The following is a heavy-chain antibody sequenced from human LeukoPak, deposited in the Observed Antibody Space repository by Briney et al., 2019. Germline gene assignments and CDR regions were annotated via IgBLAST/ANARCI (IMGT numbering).Heavy chain of an antibody. Sequence: GTLSLSCEVSGFTFSNFEWAWVRQGPGMGLEWLAYINDGGNIKRYAYPVRGRFTTLRSTDKKSGLLQSNSTAVDAAAYYYCAGGTQLSGSHGFWGQGTLVTVSS. D-gene: IGHD1-26*01. J-gene: IGHJ4*02. V-gene: IGHV3-48*03. CDR1: GFTFSNFE. CDR3: AGGTQLSGSHGF. CDR2: INDGGNIK.